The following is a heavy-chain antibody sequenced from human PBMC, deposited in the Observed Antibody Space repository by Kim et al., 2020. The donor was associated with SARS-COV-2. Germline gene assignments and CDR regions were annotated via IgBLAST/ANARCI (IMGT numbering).Heavy chain of an antibody. CDR1: GFTFSSYG. CDR2: ISYDGSNK. D-gene: IGHD3-10*01. V-gene: IGHV3-30*18. J-gene: IGHJ4*02. CDR3: AKGGSGSYYLVGLDY. Sequence: GGSLRLSCAASGFTFSSYGMHWVRQAPGKGLEWVAVISYDGSNKYYADSVKGRFTISRDNSKNTLYLQMNSLRAEDTAVYYCAKGGSGSYYLVGLDYWGQGTLVTVSS.